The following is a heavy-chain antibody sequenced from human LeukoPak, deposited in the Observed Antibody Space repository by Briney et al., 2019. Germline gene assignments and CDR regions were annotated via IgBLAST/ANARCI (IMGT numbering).Heavy chain of an antibody. J-gene: IGHJ4*02. Sequence: PGGSLRLSCAASGFTFSDYYMSWIRQAPGKGLEWLSTLVVTGGATYYADSVTGRFIISRDNSKNALYLQMNSLTVEDTAVYYCAKDDGGEYHLFDSWGQGTLVTVSS. CDR1: GFTFSDYY. CDR2: LVVTGGAT. V-gene: IGHV3-23*01. CDR3: AKDDGGEYHLFDS. D-gene: IGHD3-16*01.